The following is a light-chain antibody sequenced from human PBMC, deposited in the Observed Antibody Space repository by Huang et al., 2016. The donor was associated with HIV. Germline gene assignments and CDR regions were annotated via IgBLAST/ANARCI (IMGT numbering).Light chain of an antibody. CDR1: QNINSY. CDR2: GAS. J-gene: IGKJ2*01. CDR3: QQSYSAPRT. V-gene: IGKV1-39*01. Sequence: DIQMTQFPSSLSASGGDRVTITCRARQNINSYLNWDQQKPGKAPQLLIYGASSLESGVPSRFRGNGSGTEFTLSISSLQPEDLATYYCQQSYSAPRTFGQGTNLDLK.